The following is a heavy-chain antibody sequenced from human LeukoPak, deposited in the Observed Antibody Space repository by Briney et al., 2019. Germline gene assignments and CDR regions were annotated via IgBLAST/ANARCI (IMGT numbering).Heavy chain of an antibody. CDR2: INPNSGGT. CDR3: ARDRSPYSSSWSD. D-gene: IGHD6-13*01. V-gene: IGHV1-2*02. J-gene: IGHJ4*02. Sequence: ASVKVSCKASGYTFTGYYMHWVRQAPGQGLEWMGWINPNSGGTNYAQKFRGRVTMTRDTSISTAYMELSRLRSDDTAVYYCARDRSPYSSSWSDWGQGTLVTVSS. CDR1: GYTFTGYY.